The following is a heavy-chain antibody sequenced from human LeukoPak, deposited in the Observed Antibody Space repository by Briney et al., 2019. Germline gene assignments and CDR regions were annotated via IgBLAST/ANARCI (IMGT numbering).Heavy chain of an antibody. D-gene: IGHD3-10*01. CDR1: GYQFISYT. V-gene: IGHV7-4-1*02. CDR2: INTKTANP. J-gene: IGHJ6*02. Sequence: ASVKVSCKASGYQFISYTMSWVRQAPGQGLEWMGWINTKTANPTYAQDFTGRFVFSLDTSVSTAYLQISGLKAGDTAVYYCARVAGFGERGMDVWGQGTTVTVSS. CDR3: ARVAGFGERGMDV.